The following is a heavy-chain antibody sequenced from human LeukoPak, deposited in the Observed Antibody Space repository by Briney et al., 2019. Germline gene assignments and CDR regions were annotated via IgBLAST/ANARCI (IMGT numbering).Heavy chain of an antibody. J-gene: IGHJ3*02. V-gene: IGHV3-15*01. CDR2: IKSKTDGGTT. Sequence: GGSLRLSCAASGFTFSNAWMSWVRQAPGKGLEWVGRIKSKTDGGTTDYAAPVKGRFTISRDDSKNTLYLQMNSLKTEDTAVYYCTTDAYYDSSGYYEPDAFDIWGQGTMVTVSS. D-gene: IGHD3-22*01. CDR3: TTDAYYDSSGYYEPDAFDI. CDR1: GFTFSNAW.